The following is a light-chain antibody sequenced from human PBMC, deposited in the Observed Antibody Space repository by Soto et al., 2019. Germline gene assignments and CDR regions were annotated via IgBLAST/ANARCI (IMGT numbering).Light chain of an antibody. CDR1: QSVSSW. Sequence: DIQMTQSPSPLSASVGDRVTITCRASQSVSSWLAWFQQKPGKAPKLLIYKASNLQSGVSSRFSGGGSGTEFTLTISSLQPDDFATYYCQQYKTYWTFGPGTKVEIK. J-gene: IGKJ1*01. CDR3: QQYKTYWT. CDR2: KAS. V-gene: IGKV1-5*03.